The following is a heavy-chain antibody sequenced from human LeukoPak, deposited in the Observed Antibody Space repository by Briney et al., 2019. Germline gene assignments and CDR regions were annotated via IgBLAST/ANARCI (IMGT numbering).Heavy chain of an antibody. CDR3: ARERYFDY. V-gene: IGHV3-23*01. CDR2: ISGGGRST. J-gene: IGHJ4*02. Sequence: PGGSLRLSCAASGSTFSTCAMSWVRQAPGKGLEWVSTISGGGRSTDYADSVKGHFTISRDNSKNTLYLQMNSLRAEDTAVYYCARERYFDYWGQGTLVTVSS. CDR1: GSTFSTCA.